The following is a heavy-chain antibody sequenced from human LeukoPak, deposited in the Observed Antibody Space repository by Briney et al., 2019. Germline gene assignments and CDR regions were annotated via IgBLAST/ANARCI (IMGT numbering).Heavy chain of an antibody. J-gene: IGHJ4*02. CDR2: INPSGGST. V-gene: IGHV1-46*01. CDR1: GYTFTSYY. D-gene: IGHD2-21*02. CDR3: ARGSRVVVVTAIAYYFDY. Sequence: ASVKVSCKASGYTFTSYYMHWVRQAPGQGLEWMGIINPSGGSTSYAQKFQGRVTMTRDTSTSTVYMELSSLRSEDTAVYYCARGSRVVVVTAIAYYFDYWGQGTLVTVSS.